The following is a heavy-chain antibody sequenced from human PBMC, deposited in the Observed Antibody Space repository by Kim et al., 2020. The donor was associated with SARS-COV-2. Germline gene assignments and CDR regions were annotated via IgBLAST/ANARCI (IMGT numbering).Heavy chain of an antibody. Sequence: SVKGRFTISRDNAKNSLYLQMNSLRAEDTAVYYCARVPHVLLWFGDAFDIWGQGTMVTVSS. V-gene: IGHV3-7*04. D-gene: IGHD3-10*01. CDR3: ARVPHVLLWFGDAFDI. J-gene: IGHJ3*02.